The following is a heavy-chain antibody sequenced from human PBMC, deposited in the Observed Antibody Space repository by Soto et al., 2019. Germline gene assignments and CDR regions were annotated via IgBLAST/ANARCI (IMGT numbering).Heavy chain of an antibody. D-gene: IGHD3-3*01. Sequence: GGSLRLSCAASGFTFSSYAMSWVRQAPGKGLEWVSAISGSGGSTYYADSVKGRFTISRDNSKNTLYLQMNSLRAEDTAVYYCAKIGYDFWSGYYLDYMDVWGKGTTVTVSS. CDR3: AKIGYDFWSGYYLDYMDV. CDR2: ISGSGGST. V-gene: IGHV3-23*01. CDR1: GFTFSSYA. J-gene: IGHJ6*03.